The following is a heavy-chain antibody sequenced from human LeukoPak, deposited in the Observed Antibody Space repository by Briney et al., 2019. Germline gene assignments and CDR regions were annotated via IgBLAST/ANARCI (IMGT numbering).Heavy chain of an antibody. Sequence: PSETLSLTCTVSGGSISRDDSSWSWIRQPPGKGLEWIGYLYYSGITFYNPSLRSRVTISPDMSRNQFSLKLTSVTAADTAVYYCARGTTVYYYDSSGLEYYFDYWGQGTLVTVSS. CDR3: ARGTTVYYYDSSGLEYYFDY. CDR1: GGSISRDDSS. V-gene: IGHV4-30-4*07. J-gene: IGHJ4*02. CDR2: LYYSGIT. D-gene: IGHD3-22*01.